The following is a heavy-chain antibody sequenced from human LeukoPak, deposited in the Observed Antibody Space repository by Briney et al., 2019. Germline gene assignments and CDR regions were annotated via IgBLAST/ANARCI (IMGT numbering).Heavy chain of an antibody. CDR3: AKYVWGSYPTFEDY. CDR2: ISYSGST. D-gene: IGHD3-16*02. CDR1: GGSISSYY. J-gene: IGHJ4*02. Sequence: PSETLSLTCTVSGGSISSYYWSWIRQPPGKGLEWIGYISYSGSTNYNPSLKSRVTISVDTSKNQFSMKLSSAAAADPAVYYCAKYVWGSYPTFEDYWGQGTLVTVSS. V-gene: IGHV4-59*01.